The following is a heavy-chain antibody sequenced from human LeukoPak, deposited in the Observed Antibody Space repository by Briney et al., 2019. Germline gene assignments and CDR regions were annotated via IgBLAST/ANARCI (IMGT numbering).Heavy chain of an antibody. CDR2: IYSGGST. Sequence: QPGGSLRLSCAASGFTVSSKYMSWVRQAPGKGLEWDSVIYSGGSTYYADSVKGRFTISRDNSKNTLYLQMNSLRAEDTAVYYCARVFAAKLGYYYYYMDVWGKGTTVTVSS. CDR1: GFTVSSKY. J-gene: IGHJ6*03. CDR3: ARVFAAKLGYYYYYMDV. V-gene: IGHV3-66*02. D-gene: IGHD2-15*01.